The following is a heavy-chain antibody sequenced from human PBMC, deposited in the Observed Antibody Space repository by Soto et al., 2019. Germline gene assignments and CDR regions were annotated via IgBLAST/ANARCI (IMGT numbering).Heavy chain of an antibody. J-gene: IGHJ4*02. Sequence: GGSLRLSCAASGFTFSNYAMSWVRQAPGKGLEWVSSISGGGSSTYYADSVKGRFTISRDNSKNTLYLQMNSLRAEDTAAYYCAKVPGYDYVWGTYHYFDYWGLGALVTVSS. D-gene: IGHD3-16*01. CDR3: AKVPGYDYVWGTYHYFDY. V-gene: IGHV3-23*01. CDR1: GFTFSNYA. CDR2: ISGGGSST.